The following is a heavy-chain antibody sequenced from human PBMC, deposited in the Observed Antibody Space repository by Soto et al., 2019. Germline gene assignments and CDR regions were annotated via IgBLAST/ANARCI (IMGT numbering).Heavy chain of an antibody. V-gene: IGHV3-30-3*01. D-gene: IGHD3-22*01. J-gene: IGHJ4*02. CDR1: GFTFSSHA. Sequence: GGSLRLSCAVSGFTFSSHAMHWVRQAPGKGLEWVAFILSDGNNKHHADSVKGRFTISRDNSKNTLYLQMNSLRAEDTAVYYCGKVSTYYYDSTFDFWGQGTLVTVSP. CDR3: GKVSTYYYDSTFDF. CDR2: ILSDGNNK.